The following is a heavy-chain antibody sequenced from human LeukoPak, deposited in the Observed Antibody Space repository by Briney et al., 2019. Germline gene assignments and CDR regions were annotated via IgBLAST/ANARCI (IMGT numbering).Heavy chain of an antibody. V-gene: IGHV3-74*01. CDR3: VRDFRSADY. J-gene: IGHJ4*02. CDR2: ICPDGTGI. CDR1: GLIFSFYC. Sequence: GGSLRLSCAASGLIFSFYCMHWVRQAPGKGPMWVSRICPDGTGISYADSVKARFTTSRDNAKNTVYLQMNSLREEDTVVYYCVRDFRSADYWGQGTLVTVSS.